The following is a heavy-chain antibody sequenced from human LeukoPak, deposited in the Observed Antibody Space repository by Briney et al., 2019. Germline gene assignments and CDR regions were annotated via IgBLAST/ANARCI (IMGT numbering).Heavy chain of an antibody. CDR1: GFTFSSYS. D-gene: IGHD6-6*01. Sequence: GSLRLSCAASGFTFSSYSMNWVRQAPGKGLEWIGEINHSGSTNYNPSLKSRVTISVDTSKNQFSLKLSSVTAADTAVYYCARARGYSSSSGYFQHWGQGTLVTVSS. J-gene: IGHJ1*01. CDR2: INHSGST. V-gene: IGHV4-34*01. CDR3: ARARGYSSSSGYFQH.